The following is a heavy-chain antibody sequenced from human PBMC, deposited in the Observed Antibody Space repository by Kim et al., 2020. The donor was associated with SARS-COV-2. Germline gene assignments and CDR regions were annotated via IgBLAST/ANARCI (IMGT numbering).Heavy chain of an antibody. Sequence: SVKVSCKASGGTFSSYAISWVRQAPGQGLEWMGGIIPIFGTANYAQKFQGRVTITADESTSTAYMELSSLRSEDTAVYYCASLDSGYGHYYYYGMDVWGQGTTVTVSS. CDR1: GGTFSSYA. CDR2: IIPIFGTA. CDR3: ASLDSGYGHYYYYGMDV. J-gene: IGHJ6*02. V-gene: IGHV1-69*13. D-gene: IGHD5-12*01.